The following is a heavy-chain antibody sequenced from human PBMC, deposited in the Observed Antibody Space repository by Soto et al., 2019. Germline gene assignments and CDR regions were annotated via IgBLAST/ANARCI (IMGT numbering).Heavy chain of an antibody. CDR1: GDSIMRDSYY. J-gene: IGHJ6*02. V-gene: IGHV4-31*03. D-gene: IGHD2-2*01. CDR3: ARLGGYCSTTTCYGYYAMDV. CDR2: IYYSGTT. Sequence: SETLSLTCTVSGDSIMRDSYYWNWIRQHPGKGLEWIGYIYYSGTTAYNPSLKTRVTISPDTSKNQFSLNLSSVTAADTAVYYCARLGGYCSTTTCYGYYAMDVWGQGTTVTISS.